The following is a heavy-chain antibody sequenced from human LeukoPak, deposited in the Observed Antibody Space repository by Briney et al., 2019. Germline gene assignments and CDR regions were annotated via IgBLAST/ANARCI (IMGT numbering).Heavy chain of an antibody. CDR3: VRDNPRCCGVVPANIDDY. CDR2: IKSKTDGGTT. V-gene: IGHV3-15*01. J-gene: IGHJ4*02. D-gene: IGHD2-15*01. CDR1: GFTFSNAW. Sequence: GGSLRLSCAASGFTFSNAWMSWVRQAPGKGLEWVGRIKSKTDGGTTDYAAPVKGRFTISRDDSKNTLYLQMNSLRAEDTAVYYCVRDNPRCCGVVPANIDDYWGQGTLVTVSS.